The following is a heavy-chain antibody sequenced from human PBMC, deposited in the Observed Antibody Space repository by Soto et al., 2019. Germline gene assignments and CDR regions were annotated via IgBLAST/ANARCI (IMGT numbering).Heavy chain of an antibody. CDR3: SRYIMVGGWFDPNYYHGLDV. D-gene: IGHD6-19*01. CDR2: ISGYNGNT. J-gene: IGHJ6*02. CDR1: GYTFSNYG. Sequence: VQSGAEVKKPGASVTVSCKTSGYTFSNYGINWMRQAPGQGLEWMGWISGYNGNTTYAQTVQGRVTMTTDTSTGTVYMELRSLKSDDTAIYYCSRYIMVGGWFDPNYYHGLDVWGQGTTVTVSS. V-gene: IGHV1-18*01.